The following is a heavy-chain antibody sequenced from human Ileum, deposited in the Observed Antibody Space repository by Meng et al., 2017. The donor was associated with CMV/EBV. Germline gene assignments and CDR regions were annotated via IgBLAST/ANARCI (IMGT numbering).Heavy chain of an antibody. D-gene: IGHD5-18*01. CDR2: INPNLGDT. CDR1: GYTFGGYY. Sequence: ASVKVSCKASGYTFGGYYIHWVRQAPGQGLEWVGWINPNLGDTNYAQKFQGRVTMTRDTSISTAYMDLSRLRSDDTAVYYRARGYSYGLDYWGQGTVVT. V-gene: IGHV1-2*02. CDR3: ARGYSYGLDY. J-gene: IGHJ4*02.